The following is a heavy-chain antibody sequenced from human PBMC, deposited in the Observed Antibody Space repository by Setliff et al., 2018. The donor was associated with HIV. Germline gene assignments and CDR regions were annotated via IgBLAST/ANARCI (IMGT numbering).Heavy chain of an antibody. V-gene: IGHV4-39*01. D-gene: IGHD2-21*02. Sequence: SETLSLTCTVSGGSISSSSYYWGWIRQPPGKGLEWIGSIYYSGSTYYNPSLKSRVTISVDTSKNQFSLKLSSVTAADTAVYYCASTPIYCGGDCYLFDYWGQGTLVTVSS. CDR2: IYYSGST. CDR1: GGSISSSSYY. J-gene: IGHJ4*02. CDR3: ASTPIYCGGDCYLFDY.